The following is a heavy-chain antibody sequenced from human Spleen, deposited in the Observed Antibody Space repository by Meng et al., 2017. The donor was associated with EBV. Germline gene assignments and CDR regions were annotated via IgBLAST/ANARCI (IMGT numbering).Heavy chain of an antibody. Sequence: RPVGAGSFKPSETLSLTFPCYGGSVSAYYGSWIRQPPGKGLEWIGEINHSGSTNYNPSLKSRVTISVDTSKNQFSLKLSSVTAADTAVYYCARGGHFGAAAGPNYWGQGTLVTVSS. V-gene: IGHV4-34*01. CDR2: INHSGST. CDR1: GGSVSAYY. D-gene: IGHD6-13*01. J-gene: IGHJ4*02. CDR3: ARGGHFGAAAGPNY.